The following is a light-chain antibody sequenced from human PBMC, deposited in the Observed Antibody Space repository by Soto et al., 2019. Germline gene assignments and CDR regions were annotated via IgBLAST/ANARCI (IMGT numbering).Light chain of an antibody. CDR2: PAS. V-gene: IGKV1-6*01. CDR3: LQEYINTPT. Sequence: AIQMTQSPSSLSASVGDRVTITCRASQGIRNDLGWYQQKPGKAPKLLIYPASSVETGVPSRFSGSGSGTDGTLTISSLLPEDCAASYFLQEYINTPTFGQGTKLEIK. J-gene: IGKJ2*01. CDR1: QGIRND.